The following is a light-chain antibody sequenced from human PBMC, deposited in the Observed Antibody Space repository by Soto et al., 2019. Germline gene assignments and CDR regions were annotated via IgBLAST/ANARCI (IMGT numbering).Light chain of an antibody. V-gene: IGLV2-14*01. J-gene: IGLJ3*02. CDR2: DVS. Sequence: QSALTQPASVSGSPAQSITISCTGTSSDVGGYNYVSWYQQHPGKAPKLMIYDVSNRPSGVSNRFSGSKSGNTASLTISGLQAEDEADYYCSSYTSSSTWVFGGATKLTVL. CDR1: SSDVGGYNY. CDR3: SSYTSSSTWV.